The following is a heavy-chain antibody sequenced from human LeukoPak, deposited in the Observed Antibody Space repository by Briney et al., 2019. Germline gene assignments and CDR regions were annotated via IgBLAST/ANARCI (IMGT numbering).Heavy chain of an antibody. V-gene: IGHV3-53*01. CDR1: GFTFSGFW. CDR2: IYTGGNT. Sequence: GGSLRLSCAVSGFTFSGFWMSWVRQAPGKGLEWVSTIYTGGNTYYAASVKGRFTISRDFSKNTVFLHMNSLRAEDTAMYYCARGDDSGYYDYFDYWGQGALVTVSS. CDR3: ARGDDSGYYDYFDY. D-gene: IGHD3-22*01. J-gene: IGHJ4*02.